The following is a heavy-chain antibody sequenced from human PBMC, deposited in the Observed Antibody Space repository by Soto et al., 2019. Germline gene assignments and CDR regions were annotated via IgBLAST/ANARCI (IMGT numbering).Heavy chain of an antibody. D-gene: IGHD6-25*01. CDR2: ISGTGGTT. J-gene: IGHJ4*02. CDR3: AKFFLQTGGSSGWPWSFHF. Sequence: EVQLLESGGGLVQPGGSLRLSCAASGFTFSSYAMSWVRQAPGKGLEWVSAISGTGGTTYYADSVKGRFTISRDNSRNTPHLQMKSLRAEATAIYYLAKFFLQTGGSSGWPWSFHFWGQGTLVTVSS. CDR1: GFTFSSYA. V-gene: IGHV3-23*01.